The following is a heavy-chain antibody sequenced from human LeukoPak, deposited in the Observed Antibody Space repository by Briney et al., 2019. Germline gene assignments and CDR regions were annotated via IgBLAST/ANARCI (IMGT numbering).Heavy chain of an antibody. CDR2: IIPIFGTA. Sequence: ASVKVSCKASGGTFSSYAISWVRQAPGQGLEWMGGIIPIFGTANYAQKFQGRVTITADESTSTAYMELSSLRSEDTAVYYCARDLGSGWYSGMDVWGQGTTVTVSS. V-gene: IGHV1-69*13. CDR3: ARDLGSGWYSGMDV. CDR1: GGTFSSYA. J-gene: IGHJ6*02. D-gene: IGHD6-19*01.